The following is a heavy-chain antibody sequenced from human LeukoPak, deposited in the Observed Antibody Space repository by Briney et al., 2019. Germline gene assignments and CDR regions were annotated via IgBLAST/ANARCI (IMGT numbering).Heavy chain of an antibody. CDR2: IIPIFGTA. V-gene: IGHV1-69*05. CDR3: ARQGRVPDAFDI. Sequence: ASVKVSCKASGGTFSSYAISWVRQAPGQGLEWMGGIIPIFGTANYAQKFQGRVTMTTDTSTSTAYMELRSLRSDDTAVYYCARQGRVPDAFDIWGQGTMVTVSS. J-gene: IGHJ3*02. CDR1: GGTFSSYA. D-gene: IGHD1-1*01.